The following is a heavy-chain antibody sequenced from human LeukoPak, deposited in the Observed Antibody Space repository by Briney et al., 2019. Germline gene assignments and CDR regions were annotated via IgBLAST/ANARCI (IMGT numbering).Heavy chain of an antibody. CDR1: GGSFSGYY. V-gene: IGHV4-59*01. D-gene: IGHD3-16*01. CDR2: IYSSGIT. J-gene: IGHJ3*02. CDR3: ARNAKYHESDAEYDALDT. Sequence: SETLSLTCTVSGGSFSGYYWSWIRQPPGKGLEWIGYIYSSGITNYNPSLKSQITILLDKYKNQFSLKLSSVTAADTAGFFCARNAKYHESDAEYDALDTWGQGKLVTASS.